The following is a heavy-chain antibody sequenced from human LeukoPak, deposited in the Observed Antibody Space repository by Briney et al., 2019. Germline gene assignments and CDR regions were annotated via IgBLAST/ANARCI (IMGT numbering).Heavy chain of an antibody. Sequence: GGSLRLSCAASGFTFSSYSMNWVRQAPGKGLEWVSYISSSSSTIYYADSVKGRFTISRDNAKNSLYLQMNSLRAEDTAVYYCARVGGPYYYDSSGYLPWGQGTLVTVSS. CDR1: GFTFSSYS. D-gene: IGHD3-22*01. V-gene: IGHV3-48*04. CDR3: ARVGGPYYYDSSGYLP. J-gene: IGHJ5*02. CDR2: ISSSSSTI.